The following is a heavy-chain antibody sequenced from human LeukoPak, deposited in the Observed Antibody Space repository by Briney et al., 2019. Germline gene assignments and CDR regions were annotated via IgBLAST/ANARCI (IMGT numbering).Heavy chain of an antibody. Sequence: GGSLRLSCAASGFTVSSNYMSWVRQAPGKGLEWVSVIYSGGSTYYADSVKGRFTISRDNSKNSLYLQMNSLRAEDTAAYYCARGGVGSSTSCYTCRAFDIWGQGTMVTVSS. J-gene: IGHJ3*02. CDR1: GFTVSSNY. V-gene: IGHV3-53*01. CDR2: IYSGGST. D-gene: IGHD2-2*02. CDR3: ARGGVGSSTSCYTCRAFDI.